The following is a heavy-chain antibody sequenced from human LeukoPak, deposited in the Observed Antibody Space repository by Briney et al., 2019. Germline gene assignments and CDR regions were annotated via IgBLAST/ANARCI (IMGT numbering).Heavy chain of an antibody. Sequence: PGGSLRLSCAASGFTSSSYAMSWVRQAPGKGLEWVSALSGSGGSAHYADSVKGRFTISRDNSKNTLYLQMNSLRAEDTAVYYCAKGSPITIFGVVKFQAFDPWGQGTLVTVSS. CDR3: AKGSPITIFGVVKFQAFDP. D-gene: IGHD3-3*01. CDR2: LSGSGGSA. J-gene: IGHJ5*02. V-gene: IGHV3-23*01. CDR1: GFTSSSYA.